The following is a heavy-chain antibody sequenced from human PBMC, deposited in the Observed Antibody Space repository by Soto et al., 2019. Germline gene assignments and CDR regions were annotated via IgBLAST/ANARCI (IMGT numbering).Heavy chain of an antibody. D-gene: IGHD6-19*01. CDR2: ISGSGGST. CDR3: AKDLIAVAGTGY. V-gene: IGHV3-23*01. Sequence: SGGSLRLSCAASGFTFSSYAMSWVRQAPGKGLEWVSAISGSGGSTYYADSVKGRFTISRGNSKNTLYLQMNSLRAEDTAVYYCAKDLIAVAGTGYWGQGTLVTVSS. CDR1: GFTFSSYA. J-gene: IGHJ4*02.